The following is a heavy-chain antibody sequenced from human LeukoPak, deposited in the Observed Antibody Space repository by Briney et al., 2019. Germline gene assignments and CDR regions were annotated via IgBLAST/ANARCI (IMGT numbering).Heavy chain of an antibody. CDR2: ISGSGGST. CDR1: GGSISSSSYY. J-gene: IGHJ4*02. V-gene: IGHV3-23*01. Sequence: QPSETLSLTCTVSGGSISSSSYYWGWVRQAPGKGLEWVSAISGSGGSTYYADSVKGRFTISRDNSKNTLYLQMNSLRAEDTAVYYCADVDTHAPARGYWGQGTLVTVSS. D-gene: IGHD5-18*01. CDR3: ADVDTHAPARGY.